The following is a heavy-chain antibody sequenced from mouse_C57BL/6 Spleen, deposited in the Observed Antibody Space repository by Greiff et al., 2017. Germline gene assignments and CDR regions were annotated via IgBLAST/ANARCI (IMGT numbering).Heavy chain of an antibody. Sequence: VKLQESGAELVKPGASVKMSCKASGYTFTTSPIEWMKQNHGKSLEWIGNFHPYNDDTKYNEKFKGKATLTVEKSSSTVYLELSRLTSDDSAVYYCARSFTGTGWYFDVWGTGTTVTGSS. V-gene: IGHV1-47*01. J-gene: IGHJ1*03. CDR2: FHPYNDDT. CDR1: GYTFTTSP. D-gene: IGHD4-1*01. CDR3: ARSFTGTGWYFDV.